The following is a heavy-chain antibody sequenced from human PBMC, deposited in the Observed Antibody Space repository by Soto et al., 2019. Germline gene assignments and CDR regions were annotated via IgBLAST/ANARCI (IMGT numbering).Heavy chain of an antibody. CDR1: VGTFSIYA. CDR2: IIPIFGTA. CDR3: ARDRYYYDSSGYYYYGMDV. V-gene: IGHV1-69*13. Sequence: GASVKVSCKASVGTFSIYAITWVRQAPGQGLEWMGGIIPIFGTANYAQKFQGRVTITADESTSTAYMELSSLRSEDTTVYYCARDRYYYDSSGYYYYGMDVWGQGTTVTV. J-gene: IGHJ6*02. D-gene: IGHD3-22*01.